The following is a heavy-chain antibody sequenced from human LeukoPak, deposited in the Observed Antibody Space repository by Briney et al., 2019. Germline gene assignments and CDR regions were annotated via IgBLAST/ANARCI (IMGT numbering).Heavy chain of an antibody. J-gene: IGHJ4*02. V-gene: IGHV4-59*01. CDR3: ASGGGGYRQPLDY. D-gene: IGHD3-22*01. CDR1: GGSISTYY. Sequence: SETLSLTCTVSGGSISTYYWSWIRQTPGKGLEWIGYIYYSGSTNYNPSLKSRVTISVDTSKNQFSLKLSSVTPADTAVYYCASGGGGYRQPLDYWGQGTLVTVSS. CDR2: IYYSGST.